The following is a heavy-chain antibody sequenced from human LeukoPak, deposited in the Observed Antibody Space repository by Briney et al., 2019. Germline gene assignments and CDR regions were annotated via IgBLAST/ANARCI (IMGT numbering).Heavy chain of an antibody. D-gene: IGHD2-2*01. J-gene: IGHJ4*02. Sequence: PGRSLRLSCAASGFTFDDYAMHWVRQAPGKGLEWVSGISWNSGSIGYADSVKGRFTISRDNAKNSLYLQMNSLRAEDTALYYCAKSCSSTSRPIDYWGQGTLVTISS. CDR3: AKSCSSTSRPIDY. CDR2: ISWNSGSI. CDR1: GFTFDDYA. V-gene: IGHV3-9*01.